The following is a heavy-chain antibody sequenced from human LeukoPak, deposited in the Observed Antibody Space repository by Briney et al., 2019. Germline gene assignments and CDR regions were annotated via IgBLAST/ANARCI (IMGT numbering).Heavy chain of an antibody. CDR1: GFTFSDYY. CDR2: VSSSGSTI. J-gene: IGHJ6*03. V-gene: IGHV3-11*01. CDR3: ARCRTVDYTRSHYYYYYMGV. Sequence: GGSLRLSCAASGFTFSDYYMSWIRQAPGKGLEWVSYVSSSGSTIYYAYSMKGRFTISRDNAKNSLYLQMNSLRAEDTAVYYCARCRTVDYTRSHYYYYYMGVWGKGTTVTVSS. D-gene: IGHD4-11*01.